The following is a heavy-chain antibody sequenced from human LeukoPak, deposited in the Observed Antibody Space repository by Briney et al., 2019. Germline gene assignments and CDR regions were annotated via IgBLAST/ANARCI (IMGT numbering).Heavy chain of an antibody. CDR1: GFTFDDYA. D-gene: IGHD4-23*01. CDR3: AKDPYGGNSGAFDI. J-gene: IGHJ3*02. CDR2: ISWNSGSI. Sequence: GRSLRLSCAASGFTFDDYAMHWVRQAPGKGLEWVSGISWNSGSIGYADSVKSRFTISRDNAKNSLYLQMNSLRAEDTALYYCAKDPYGGNSGAFDIWGRGTMVTVSS. V-gene: IGHV3-9*01.